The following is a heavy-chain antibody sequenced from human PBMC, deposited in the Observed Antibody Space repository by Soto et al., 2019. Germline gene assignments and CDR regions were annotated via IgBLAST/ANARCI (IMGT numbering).Heavy chain of an antibody. CDR1: GFTFGSCG. D-gene: IGHD1-1*01. CDR3: ATEGAKTTWNFDY. V-gene: IGHV3-23*01. Sequence: PGGSLRLSCVASGFTFGSCGMNWVRQAPGKGLEWVAGVSPHGANTYYADSVRGRFIISRDDSRNTVSLDMNSLRDDDSAVYYCATEGAKTTWNFDYWGQGTVVTVSS. CDR2: VSPHGANT. J-gene: IGHJ4*02.